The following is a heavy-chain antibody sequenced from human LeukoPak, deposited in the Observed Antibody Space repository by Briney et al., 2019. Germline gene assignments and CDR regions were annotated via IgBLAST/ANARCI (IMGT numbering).Heavy chain of an antibody. CDR3: ARSGRYVWGSYRQHNWFDP. CDR1: GDSISSNYYY. D-gene: IGHD3-16*02. Sequence: KSSETLSLTCTVSGDSISSNYYYWGWIRQPPGKGLEWIGEINHSGSTNYNPSLKSRVTISVATSKNQFSLKLSSVTAADTAVYYCARSGRYVWGSYRQHNWFDPWGQGTLVTVSS. J-gene: IGHJ5*02. CDR2: INHSGST. V-gene: IGHV4-39*07.